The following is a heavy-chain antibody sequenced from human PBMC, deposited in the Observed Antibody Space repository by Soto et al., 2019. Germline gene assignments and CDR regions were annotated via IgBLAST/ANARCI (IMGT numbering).Heavy chain of an antibody. V-gene: IGHV3-21*01. D-gene: IGHD1-26*01. J-gene: IGHJ4*02. CDR2: ISSSSSYI. CDR1: GFTFSSYS. Sequence: EVQLVESGGGLVKPGGSLRLSCAASGFTFSSYSMNWVRQAPGKGLEWGSSISSSSSYIYYADSVKGRFTISRDNAQTSLYLKRNSLSAEDTAVYYCARVWVVGATTIAGFDYWGQGTLVTVSS. CDR3: ARVWVVGATTIAGFDY.